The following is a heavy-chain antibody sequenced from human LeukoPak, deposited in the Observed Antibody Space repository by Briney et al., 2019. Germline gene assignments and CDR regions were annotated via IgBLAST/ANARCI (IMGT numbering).Heavy chain of an antibody. V-gene: IGHV3-74*01. J-gene: IGHJ4*02. CDR3: AREDSYCSSTSCYGGGFDY. CDR2: INGDGSST. CDR1: GFTFSNDW. Sequence: PGGSLRLSCAASGFTFSNDWMHWVRQAPGKGLVWVSRINGDGSSTSYEDSVKGRFTISRDNAKNTLYLQMNSLRAEDTAVYYCAREDSYCSSTSCYGGGFDYWGQGTLVTVSS. D-gene: IGHD2-2*01.